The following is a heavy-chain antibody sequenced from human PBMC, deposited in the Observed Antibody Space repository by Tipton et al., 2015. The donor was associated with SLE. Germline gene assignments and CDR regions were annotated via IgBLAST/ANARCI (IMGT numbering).Heavy chain of an antibody. CDR2: IYSSGST. J-gene: IGHJ4*02. Sequence: TLSLTCTVSGGSISSYYWSWIRQPPGKGLEWIGYIYSSGSTNYNPSLKSRVTISVDTSKNQFSLKLSSVTDADTAVYYFARWAGPTVNFGYWGQGTLVTVPS. CDR3: ARWAGPTVNFGY. V-gene: IGHV4-59*07. CDR1: GGSISSYY. D-gene: IGHD4-11*01.